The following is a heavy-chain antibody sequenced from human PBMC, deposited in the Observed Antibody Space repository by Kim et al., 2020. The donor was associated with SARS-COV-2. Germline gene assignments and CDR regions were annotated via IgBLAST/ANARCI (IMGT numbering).Heavy chain of an antibody. Sequence: ASVKVSCKASGYTFTSYDINWVRQATGQGLEWMGWMNPNSGNTGYAQKFQGRVTMTRNTSISTAYMELSSLRSEDTAVYYCARSASAPTLFPLVSCENSPSDTSSVAVGCLAQDFLRIFD. CDR2: MNPNSGNT. CDR3: ARSASAPTLFPLVSCENSPSDTSSVAVGCLAQDFLRIFD. J-gene: IGHJ4*01. D-gene: IGHD6-25*01. V-gene: IGHV1-8*01. CDR1: GYTFTSYD.